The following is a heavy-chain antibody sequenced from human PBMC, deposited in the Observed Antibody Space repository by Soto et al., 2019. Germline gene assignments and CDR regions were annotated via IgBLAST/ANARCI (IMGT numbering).Heavy chain of an antibody. CDR1: GGSISSYC. CDR3: ARVRRDGYNPFDY. V-gene: IGHV4-59*01. Sequence: TSETLSLTCTVSGGSISSYCWSWIRQPPGKGLEWIGYIYYSGSTNYNPSLKSRVTISVDTSKNQFSLKLSSVTAADTAVYYCARVRRDGYNPFDYWGQGTLVTVSS. CDR2: IYYSGST. D-gene: IGHD5-12*01. J-gene: IGHJ4*02.